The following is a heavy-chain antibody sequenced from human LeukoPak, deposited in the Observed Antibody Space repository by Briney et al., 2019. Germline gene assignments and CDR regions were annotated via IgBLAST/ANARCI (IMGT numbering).Heavy chain of an antibody. CDR3: AKEYYYDSSGYYSGPNWFDP. J-gene: IGHJ5*02. V-gene: IGHV3-23*01. Sequence: GGTLRLSCAASGFSFSSHGMSWVRQAPGKGLEWVSGIIGGAGGTYYADSVKGRFTISRDNSKNTLYLQMNSLRAEDTAVYYCAKEYYYDSSGYYSGPNWFDPWGQGTLVTVSS. CDR2: IIGGAGGT. D-gene: IGHD3-22*01. CDR1: GFSFSSHG.